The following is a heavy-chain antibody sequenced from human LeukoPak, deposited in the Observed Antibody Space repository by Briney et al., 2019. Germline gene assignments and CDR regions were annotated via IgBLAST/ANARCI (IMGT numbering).Heavy chain of an antibody. CDR3: ARGGKATVVTM. CDR1: GGSINSYY. D-gene: IGHD4-23*01. CDR2: IYSSGST. J-gene: IGHJ4*02. Sequence: SETLSLTCTVSGGSINSYYWIWIRQPDGKGLEWIGRIYSSGSTNYNPSLKSRVSMSVDTSKNQFSLKLTSVTAADTAVYYCARGGKATVVTMWGQGILVTVSS. V-gene: IGHV4-4*07.